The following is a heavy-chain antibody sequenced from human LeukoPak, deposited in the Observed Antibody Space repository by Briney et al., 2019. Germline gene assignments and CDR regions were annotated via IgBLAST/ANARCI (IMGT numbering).Heavy chain of an antibody. Sequence: PGGSLRLSCAAAGCTFSSYAMSWVRQAPGKGLEWVSAISGSGGSTYYADSVKGRFTISRDNSKNTLYLQMNSLRAEDTAVYYCAKAPPGIAALRSLDYWGQGTLVTVSS. CDR3: AKAPPGIAALRSLDY. CDR2: ISGSGGST. CDR1: GCTFSSYA. J-gene: IGHJ4*02. V-gene: IGHV3-23*01. D-gene: IGHD6-13*01.